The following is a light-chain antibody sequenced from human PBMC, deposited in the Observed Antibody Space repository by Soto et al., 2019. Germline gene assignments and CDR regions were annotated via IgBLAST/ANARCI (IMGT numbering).Light chain of an antibody. CDR2: GNN. Sequence: QSVLTQPPSVSGAPGQRVTISFTGTSSNIGADYNVHWYRQLPGTDPKLLIYGNNHRPSGVPDRFSGSKSGPSASLAIKGLQTEDEADYYCQSYDTGLRGMIFGGGTKLTVL. V-gene: IGLV1-40*01. CDR1: SSNIGADYN. J-gene: IGLJ2*01. CDR3: QSYDTGLRGMI.